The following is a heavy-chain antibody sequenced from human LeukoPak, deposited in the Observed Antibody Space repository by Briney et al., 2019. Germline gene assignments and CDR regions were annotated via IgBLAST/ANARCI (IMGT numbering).Heavy chain of an antibody. Sequence: GASVKVSCKASGYTFTSYGISWVRQAPGQGLEWMGWINPNSGGTNYAQKFQGRVTMTRDTSISTAYMELSRLRSDDTAVYYCARGKLGARIDYWGQGTLVTVSS. CDR2: INPNSGGT. CDR1: GYTFTSYG. V-gene: IGHV1-2*02. D-gene: IGHD7-27*01. J-gene: IGHJ4*02. CDR3: ARGKLGARIDY.